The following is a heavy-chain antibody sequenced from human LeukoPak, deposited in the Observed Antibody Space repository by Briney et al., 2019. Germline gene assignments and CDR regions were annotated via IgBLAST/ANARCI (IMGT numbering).Heavy chain of an antibody. D-gene: IGHD5-12*01. CDR2: INPKSGGT. CDR3: AREGIWATTHIDY. CDR1: GHTFTDYY. V-gene: IGHV1-2*02. J-gene: IGHJ4*02. Sequence: GASVKVSCKASGHTFTDYYMHWVRQAPGQGLEWMGWINPKSGGTNYAQKFQGRVTITRDTSISTAYMELTRLRSDDTAVYYCAREGIWATTHIDYWGQGTLVTVSS.